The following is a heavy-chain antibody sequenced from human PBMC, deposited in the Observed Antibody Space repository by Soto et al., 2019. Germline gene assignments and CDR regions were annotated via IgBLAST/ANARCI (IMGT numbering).Heavy chain of an antibody. CDR3: ARHLTGDLGRGMDV. CDR2: VFPDDSDV. J-gene: IGHJ6*02. Sequence: GESLTISCTSSGDTFTRYWIGWVRQKPGKGLELMGIVFPDDSDVRYSPSSQGQVTISADKSINTAYLHWSALKASDTARYYCARHLTGDLGRGMDVWGQGTTVTVSS. D-gene: IGHD7-27*01. CDR1: GDTFTRYW. V-gene: IGHV5-51*01.